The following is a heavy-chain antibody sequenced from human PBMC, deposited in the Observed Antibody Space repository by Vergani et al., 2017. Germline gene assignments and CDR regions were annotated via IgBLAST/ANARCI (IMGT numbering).Heavy chain of an antibody. Sequence: EVQLLESGGDLVQPGGSLRLSCAASGFTFNHYAMNWVRQAPGKGLEWVSGISGSGGSTYYAGSVKGRFTISRDSSKNTLYLQMNSLSAGDTAVYYCAKANPRNSGCDYLYDYHAMDVWGQGTTVTVSS. CDR2: ISGSGGST. J-gene: IGHJ6*02. CDR3: AKANPRNSGCDYLYDYHAMDV. V-gene: IGHV3-23*01. D-gene: IGHD5-12*01. CDR1: GFTFNHYA.